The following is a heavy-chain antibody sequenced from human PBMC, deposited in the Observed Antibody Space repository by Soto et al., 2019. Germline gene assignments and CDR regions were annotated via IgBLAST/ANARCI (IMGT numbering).Heavy chain of an antibody. CDR1: GFTFSSFA. D-gene: IGHD2-21*01. V-gene: IGHV3-23*01. J-gene: IGHJ4*02. Sequence: EVQLLESGGELVQPGGSLRLSCAASGFTFSSFAMSWVRQAPGKGLEWVSRVFGHGGGPDYADSVKGRFTISRDNSKNALFLQLRSLRVDDTAIYYSEKMRGMEGWAYSLEYWGQGTLVNVSS. CDR3: EKMRGMEGWAYSLEY. CDR2: VFGHGGGP.